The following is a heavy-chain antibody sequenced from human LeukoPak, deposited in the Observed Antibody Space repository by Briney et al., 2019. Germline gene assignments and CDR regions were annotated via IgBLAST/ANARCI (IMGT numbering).Heavy chain of an antibody. D-gene: IGHD5-18*01. J-gene: IGHJ2*01. CDR3: ARGRDTALNYFDL. Sequence: PSETLSLTCKVSGGSIIRYHWSWIRQPAGKGLEWIGRISTSGSPNYNPSLMSRVTMSVDTSKNQLSLKLSSVTAADTAVYYCARGRDTALNYFDLWGRGTLVTVSS. CDR1: GGSIIRYH. CDR2: ISTSGSP. V-gene: IGHV4-4*07.